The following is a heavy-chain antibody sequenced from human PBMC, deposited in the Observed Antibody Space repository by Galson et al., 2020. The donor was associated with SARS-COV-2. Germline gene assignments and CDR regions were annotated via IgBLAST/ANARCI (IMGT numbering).Heavy chain of an antibody. CDR2: IYHSGST. CDR3: ARGYRSYYYGSGWFDP. D-gene: IGHD3-10*01. CDR1: GGSISSSNW. Sequence: SETLSLTCAVSGGSISSSNWWSWVRQPPGKGLEWIGEIYHSGSTNYNPSLKSRVTISVDKSKNQFSLKLSSVTAADTAVYYCARGYRSYYYGSGWFDPWGQGTLVTVSS. V-gene: IGHV4-4*02. J-gene: IGHJ5*02.